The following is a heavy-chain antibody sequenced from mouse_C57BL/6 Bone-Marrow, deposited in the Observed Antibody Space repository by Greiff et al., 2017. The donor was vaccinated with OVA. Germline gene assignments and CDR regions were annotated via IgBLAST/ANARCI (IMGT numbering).Heavy chain of an antibody. CDR2: IRLKSDNYET. J-gene: IGHJ3*01. CDR3: TTPQAWFAY. CDR1: GFTFSNYW. Sequence: EVKLMESGGGLVQPGGSMKLSCVASGFTFSNYWMNWVRQSPEKGLEWVAQIRLKSDNYETHYAESVKGRFPISRDDSKSSVYLQMNNLRAEDTGIYYCTTPQAWFAYWGQGTLVTVSA. V-gene: IGHV6-3*01.